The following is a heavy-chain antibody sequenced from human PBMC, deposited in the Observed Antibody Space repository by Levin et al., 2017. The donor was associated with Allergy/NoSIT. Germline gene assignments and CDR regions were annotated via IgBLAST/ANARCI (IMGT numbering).Heavy chain of an antibody. V-gene: IGHV4-59*08. CDR3: AGGMRRPNGYNWAGFDS. D-gene: IGHD5-24*01. J-gene: IGHJ4*02. CDR2: IYYSTVT. Sequence: SSETLSLTCSVSGGSMGITYWSWIRQPPGKGLEWIGYIYYSTVTSYNPSLKSRVTISEDTPKNQFSLRLSSVTAADTAVYYCAGGMRRPNGYNWAGFDSWGQGTLVTVSS. CDR1: GGSMGITY.